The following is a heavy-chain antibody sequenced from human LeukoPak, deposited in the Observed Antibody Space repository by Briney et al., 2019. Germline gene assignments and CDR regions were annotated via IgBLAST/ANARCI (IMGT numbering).Heavy chain of an antibody. J-gene: IGHJ6*02. CDR1: GYTFTSYG. V-gene: IGHV1-2*02. CDR3: ARGIAAAGIDYYYGMDV. CDR2: INPNSGGT. Sequence: ASVKVSCKASGYTFTSYGISWVRQAPGQGLEWMGWINPNSGGTNYAQKFQGRVTMTRDTSISTAYMELSRLRSDDTAVYYCARGIAAAGIDYYYGMDVWGQGTTVTVSS. D-gene: IGHD6-13*01.